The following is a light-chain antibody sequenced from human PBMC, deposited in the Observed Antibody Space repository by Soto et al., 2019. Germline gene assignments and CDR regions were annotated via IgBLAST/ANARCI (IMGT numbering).Light chain of an antibody. CDR1: RSNIGSNF. CDR3: GTWDNSQSIGV. Sequence: QSVLTQPPSVSAAPGQNVTISCSGSRSNIGSNFVSWYQQLPGTAPKLIIYDNNMRPSGIPDRFSGSKSGTSATLGINGLQAGDEADYYCGTWDNSQSIGVFGGGTKLTVL. J-gene: IGLJ2*01. CDR2: DNN. V-gene: IGLV1-51*01.